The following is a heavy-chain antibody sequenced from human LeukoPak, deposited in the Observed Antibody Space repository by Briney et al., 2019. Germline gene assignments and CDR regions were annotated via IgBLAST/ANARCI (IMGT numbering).Heavy chain of an antibody. Sequence: GGSLRLSCAASGFTFSSYGMSWVRQAPGTGLEWVSAISGSGGSTYYADSVKGRFTISRDNSKNTLYLQMNSLRAEDTAVYYCAKAYSGSPRLYYYYMDVWGKGTTVTISS. D-gene: IGHD1-26*01. CDR2: ISGSGGST. J-gene: IGHJ6*03. V-gene: IGHV3-23*01. CDR1: GFTFSSYG. CDR3: AKAYSGSPRLYYYYMDV.